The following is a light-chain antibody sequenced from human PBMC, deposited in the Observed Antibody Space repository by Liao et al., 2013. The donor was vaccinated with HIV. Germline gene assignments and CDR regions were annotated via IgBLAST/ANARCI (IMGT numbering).Light chain of an antibody. CDR2: YDG. Sequence: SYELTQPPSVSVAPGKTARITCGGNNIGSKSVHWYQQKPGLAPVLVIYYDGDRPSGIPERFSGSNSGNTATLTISGTQAMDEADYYCQAWDSSISYVFGTGTKVTVL. CDR1: NIGSKS. V-gene: IGLV3-21*01. CDR3: QAWDSSISYV. J-gene: IGLJ1*01.